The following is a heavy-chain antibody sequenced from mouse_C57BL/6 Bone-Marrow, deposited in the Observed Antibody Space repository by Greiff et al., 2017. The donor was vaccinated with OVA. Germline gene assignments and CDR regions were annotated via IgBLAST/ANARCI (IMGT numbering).Heavy chain of an antibody. CDR1: GYTFTSYW. CDR2: IDRSDSET. D-gene: IGHD1-1*01. CDR3: TRGHYGSSLFAY. J-gene: IGHJ3*01. Sequence: QVQLQQPGAELVRPGSSVKLSCKASGYTFTSYWMHWVKQRPIQGLEWIGNIDRSDSETHYNQKFTDKATLTVNKSSSTAYMQLSSLTYEDSAVYCCTRGHYGSSLFAYWGQGTLVTVSA. V-gene: IGHV1-52*01.